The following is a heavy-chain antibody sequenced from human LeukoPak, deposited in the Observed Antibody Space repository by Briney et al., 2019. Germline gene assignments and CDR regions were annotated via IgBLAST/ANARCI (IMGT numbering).Heavy chain of an antibody. V-gene: IGHV4-39*07. CDR3: ARDRGSGNYFYFDY. Sequence: PSETLSLTCTVSGGSISSSPYYWGWVRQPPGKGLEWIGSIDFSGSTYYNPSLKSRVTKSVDTSKNQFSLKLSSVTAADTAVYYCARDRGSGNYFYFDYWGQGTLVTVSS. CDR2: IDFSGST. D-gene: IGHD3-10*01. CDR1: GGSISSSPYY. J-gene: IGHJ4*02.